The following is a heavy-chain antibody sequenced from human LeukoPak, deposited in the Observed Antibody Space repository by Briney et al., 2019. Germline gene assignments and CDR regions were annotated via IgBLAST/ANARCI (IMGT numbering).Heavy chain of an antibody. Sequence: SQTLSLTCAISGDSVSSNSAAWNWIRQSPSRGLEWLGRTYYRSKWYNDYAVSVKSGITINPDTSKNQFSLQLNSVTPEDTAVYYCARDMGDTAMEDYYYGMDVWGQGTTVTVSS. J-gene: IGHJ6*02. D-gene: IGHD5-18*01. CDR3: ARDMGDTAMEDYYYGMDV. V-gene: IGHV6-1*01. CDR2: TYYRSKWYN. CDR1: GDSVSSNSAA.